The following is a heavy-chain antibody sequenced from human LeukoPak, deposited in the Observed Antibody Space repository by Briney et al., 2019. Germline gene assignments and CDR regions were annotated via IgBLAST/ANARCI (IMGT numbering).Heavy chain of an antibody. CDR2: IKQDGSEK. J-gene: IGHJ4*02. D-gene: IGHD5-18*01. CDR3: ARGIQY. Sequence: GGSLRLSCAASGFTFSSYCMSWVRQAPGKGLEWVANIKQDGSEKYYVDSVKGRFTISRDNAKNSLYLQMNSLRAEETAVYYCARGIQYWGQGALVTVSS. V-gene: IGHV3-7*04. CDR1: GFTFSSYC.